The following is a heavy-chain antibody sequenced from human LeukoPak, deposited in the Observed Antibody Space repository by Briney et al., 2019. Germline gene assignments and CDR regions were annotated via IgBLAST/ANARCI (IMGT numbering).Heavy chain of an antibody. CDR2: LSPDGGTI. D-gene: IGHD6-19*01. CDR3: ATAGQWRFDS. J-gene: IGHJ4*02. V-gene: IGHV3-74*01. CDR1: GFTFSSYW. Sequence: PGGSLRLSCVVSGFTFSSYWMHWVRQAPGKGLVWVSRLSPDGGTIDYSDSVRGRFTISRDNAKDTLYLQMNSLRVDDTAVYCCATAGQWRFDSWGLGTLVTVSS.